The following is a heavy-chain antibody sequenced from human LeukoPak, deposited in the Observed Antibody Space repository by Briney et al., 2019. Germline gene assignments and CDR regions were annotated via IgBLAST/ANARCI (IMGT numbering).Heavy chain of an antibody. V-gene: IGHV4-61*02. J-gene: IGHJ3*02. CDR3: ATTWRELAHDAFDI. D-gene: IGHD1-26*01. CDR1: GGSISSGSYY. CDR2: IYTSGST. Sequence: PSQTLSLTCTVSGGSISSGSYYWSWIRQPAGKGLEWIGRIYTSGSTNYNPSLKSRVTMSVDTSKNQFSLKLSSVTAADTAVYYCATTWRELAHDAFDIWGQGTMVTVSS.